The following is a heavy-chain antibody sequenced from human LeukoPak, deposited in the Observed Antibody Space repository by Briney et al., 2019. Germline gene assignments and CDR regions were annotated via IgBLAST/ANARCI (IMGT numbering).Heavy chain of an antibody. CDR3: ARDAYYDSSLATLYYYGMDV. D-gene: IGHD3-22*01. CDR2: IYTSGST. J-gene: IGHJ6*02. CDR1: GGSISSGDYY. V-gene: IGHV4-61*02. Sequence: ASETLSLTCTVSGGSISSGDYYWSWIRQPAGKGLEWIGRIYTSGSTNYNPSLKSRVTMSVDTSKNQFSLKLSSVTAADTAVYYCARDAYYDSSLATLYYYGMDVWGQGTTVTVSS.